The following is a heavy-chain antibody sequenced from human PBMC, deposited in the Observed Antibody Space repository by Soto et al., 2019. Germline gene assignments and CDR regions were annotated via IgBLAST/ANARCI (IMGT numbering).Heavy chain of an antibody. CDR3: ARVWGGAFDI. CDR2: IYYAGST. Sequence: SETLSLTCTVSGGSISSGGYYWSWIRQPPGRGLEWIGFIYYAGSTKYNPSLNSRVTISVDTSKNQFSLTLSSVTAADTAVYYCARVWGGAFDIWGQGTMVTVSS. V-gene: IGHV4-61*08. CDR1: GGSISSGGYY. D-gene: IGHD3-10*01. J-gene: IGHJ3*02.